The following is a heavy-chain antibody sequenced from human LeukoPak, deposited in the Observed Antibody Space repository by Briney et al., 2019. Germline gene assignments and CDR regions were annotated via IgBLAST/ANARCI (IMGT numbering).Heavy chain of an antibody. Sequence: SETLSLTCAVYGGSFSGYYWSWIRHPPGKGLEWIGEINHSGSTNYNPSLKSRVTISVDTSKNQFSLKLSSLTAADTAVYYCARGRRTMVRGLFDPWGQGTLVTVSS. V-gene: IGHV4-34*01. CDR1: GGSFSGYY. D-gene: IGHD3-10*01. CDR2: INHSGST. CDR3: ARGRRTMVRGLFDP. J-gene: IGHJ5*02.